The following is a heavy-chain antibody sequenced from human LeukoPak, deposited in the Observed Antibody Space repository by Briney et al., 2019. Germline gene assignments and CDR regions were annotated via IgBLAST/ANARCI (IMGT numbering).Heavy chain of an antibody. CDR2: FDPEDGET. Sequence: ASVKVSCKVSGYTLTELSMHWVRQAPGKGLERMGGFDPEDGETIYAQKFQGRVTMTEDTSTDTAYMELSSLRSEDTAVYYCATAKYLGRPGAFDIWGQGTMVTVSS. D-gene: IGHD1-14*01. CDR3: ATAKYLGRPGAFDI. CDR1: GYTLTELS. J-gene: IGHJ3*02. V-gene: IGHV1-24*01.